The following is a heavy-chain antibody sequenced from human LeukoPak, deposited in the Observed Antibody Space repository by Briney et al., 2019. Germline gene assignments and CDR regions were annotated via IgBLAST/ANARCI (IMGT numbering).Heavy chain of an antibody. CDR1: GGSVSSGSYY. Sequence: SETLSLTCTVSGGSVSSGSYYWSWIRQPPGKGLEWIGYIYYSGSTNYNPSLKSRVTISVDTSKNQFSLKLSSVTAADMAVYYCAREHYYGSGSYYQRTDYWGQGTLVTVSS. J-gene: IGHJ4*02. CDR2: IYYSGST. CDR3: AREHYYGSGSYYQRTDY. V-gene: IGHV4-61*01. D-gene: IGHD3-10*01.